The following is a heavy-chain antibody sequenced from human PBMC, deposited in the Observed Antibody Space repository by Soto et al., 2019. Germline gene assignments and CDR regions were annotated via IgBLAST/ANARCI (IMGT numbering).Heavy chain of an antibody. V-gene: IGHV1-69*01. J-gene: IGHJ6*02. CDR3: ARDSNHGWAKDYYGMDV. D-gene: IGHD3-16*01. CDR2: IIPIFGTA. Sequence: QVQLVQSGAEVKKPGSSVKVSCKASGGTFSSYAISWVRQAPGQGLQWMGGIIPIFGTANYAQKFQGRVTIPADESTSTAYMELSSLRSEDTAVYYCARDSNHGWAKDYYGMDVWGQGTTVTVSS. CDR1: GGTFSSYA.